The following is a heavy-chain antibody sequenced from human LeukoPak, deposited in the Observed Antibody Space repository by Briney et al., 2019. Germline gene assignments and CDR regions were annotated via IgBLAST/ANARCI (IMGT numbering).Heavy chain of an antibody. V-gene: IGHV4-31*03. Sequence: SETLSLTCTVSGGSISSGGYYWTWIRQHPGKGLEWIGYIHYSGSTYYNPSLKSRVIISVDTSKNQFSLKLSSVTVADTAVYYCTRGGSWGNFDYWGQGTQVTVSS. CDR1: GGSISSGGYY. CDR3: TRGGSWGNFDY. J-gene: IGHJ4*02. D-gene: IGHD1-26*01. CDR2: IHYSGST.